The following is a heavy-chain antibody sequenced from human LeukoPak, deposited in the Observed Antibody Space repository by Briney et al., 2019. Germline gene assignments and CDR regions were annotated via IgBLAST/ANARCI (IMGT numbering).Heavy chain of an antibody. J-gene: IGHJ5*02. CDR1: GFTFSSYE. Sequence: PGGSLRLSCAASGFTFSSYEMNWVRQAPGKGLGWVSYISSSGSTIYYADSVKGRFTISRDNAKNSLCLQMNGLRAEETAVYYCAREPNYYDSSGYESSWGPETLATVSS. CDR3: AREPNYYDSSGYESS. D-gene: IGHD3-22*01. V-gene: IGHV3-48*03. CDR2: ISSSGSTI.